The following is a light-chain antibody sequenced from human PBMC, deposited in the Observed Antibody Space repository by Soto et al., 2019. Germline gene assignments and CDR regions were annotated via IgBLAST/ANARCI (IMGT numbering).Light chain of an antibody. CDR2: DAS. CDR1: QSITNW. V-gene: IGKV1-5*01. J-gene: IGKJ3*01. Sequence: DIQMTQSPSTLSASVGDRVTITCRASQSITNWLARYQQKPGKAPKLLVYDASSLESGVPSRFSGSGSGTEFSLTISSLQPDDFATYCCQQYNSYSPLTFGPGTKVDIK. CDR3: QQYNSYSPLT.